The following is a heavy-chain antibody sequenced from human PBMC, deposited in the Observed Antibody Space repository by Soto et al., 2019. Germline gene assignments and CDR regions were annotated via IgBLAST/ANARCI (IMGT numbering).Heavy chain of an antibody. Sequence: QVQLVQSGAEVKKPGASVKVSCKASGYTFTSYGISWGRQATGQGLEWMGWISAYNGNTNYAQKLQGRVTMTTDTSTSTAYMELRSLRSDDTAVYYCARVTAEEAAYYYGSGSDYWGQGTLVTVSS. CDR2: ISAYNGNT. D-gene: IGHD3-10*01. CDR3: ARVTAEEAAYYYGSGSDY. J-gene: IGHJ4*02. V-gene: IGHV1-18*01. CDR1: GYTFTSYG.